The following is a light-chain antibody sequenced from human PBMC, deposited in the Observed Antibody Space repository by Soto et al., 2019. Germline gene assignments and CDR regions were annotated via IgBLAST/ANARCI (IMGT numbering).Light chain of an antibody. V-gene: IGLV2-8*01. CDR3: SSYAGSNNV. Sequence: QSVLTQPPSASGSPGQSVTISCTGTSSDVGGYNYVSWYQQHPGKAPKLMIYEVSKRPSGVPDRFSGSKSGNTASLTVSGLQAEDEAGYYCSSYAGSNNVFGTGTKPPS. J-gene: IGLJ1*01. CDR2: EVS. CDR1: SSDVGGYNY.